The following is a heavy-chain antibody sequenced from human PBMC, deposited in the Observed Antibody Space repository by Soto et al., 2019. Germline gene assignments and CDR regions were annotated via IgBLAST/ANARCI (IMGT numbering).Heavy chain of an antibody. CDR1: GGTFSRHA. CDR2: IIPIFGTA. D-gene: IGHD3-22*01. Sequence: QVQLVQSGAEVRKPGSSVKVSCKASGGTFSRHAISWVRQAPGQGLEWMGGIIPIFGTANHAQKFQGRVTIMEDESTSTVYMELSSLRSEDTAMYYCARGWGYDSNDYYYAYWGQGTLVIVSS. J-gene: IGHJ4*02. V-gene: IGHV1-69*01. CDR3: ARGWGYDSNDYYYAY.